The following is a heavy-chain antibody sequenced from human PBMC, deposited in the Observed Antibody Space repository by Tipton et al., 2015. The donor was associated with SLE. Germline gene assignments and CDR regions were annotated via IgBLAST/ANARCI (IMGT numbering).Heavy chain of an antibody. J-gene: IGHJ4*02. CDR1: GFTVSSNY. Sequence: SLRLSCAASGFTVSSNYMSWVRQSPGKGLEWVSVIYSGGSTYYADSVKGRFTISRHNSKNTLYFQMNSLRAEDTAVYYCARRMGSSGYYSLGYWGQGTLVTVSS. CDR2: IYSGGST. D-gene: IGHD3-22*01. CDR3: ARRMGSSGYYSLGY. V-gene: IGHV3-53*04.